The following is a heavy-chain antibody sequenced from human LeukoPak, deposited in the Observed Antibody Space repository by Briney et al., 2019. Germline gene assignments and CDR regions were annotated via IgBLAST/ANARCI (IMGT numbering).Heavy chain of an antibody. CDR3: AKRPRGFGVVIPYYFDY. CDR1: GFTFSNYA. CDR2: ISGSGGST. Sequence: GGSLRLSCAASGFTFSNYAMSWVRQAPGKGREWVSAISGSGGSTYYADSVKGRFTISRDNSKNTLYLQMNSLRAEDTAVYYCAKRPRGFGVVIPYYFDYWGQGTLVTVSS. V-gene: IGHV3-23*01. D-gene: IGHD3-3*01. J-gene: IGHJ4*02.